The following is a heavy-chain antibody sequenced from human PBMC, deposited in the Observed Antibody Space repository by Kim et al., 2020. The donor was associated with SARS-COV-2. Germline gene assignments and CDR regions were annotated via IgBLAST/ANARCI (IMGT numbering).Heavy chain of an antibody. CDR1: GGSISSSNW. V-gene: IGHV4-4*02. D-gene: IGHD2-2*01. Sequence: SETLSLTCAVSGGSISSSNWWSWVRQPPGKGLEWIGEIYHSGSTNYNPSLKSRVTISVDKSKNQFSLKLSSVTAADTAVYYCARYCTSTSCSPDYYYGMDVWRQGTTVTVSS. CDR3: ARYCTSTSCSPDYYYGMDV. CDR2: IYHSGST. J-gene: IGHJ6*02.